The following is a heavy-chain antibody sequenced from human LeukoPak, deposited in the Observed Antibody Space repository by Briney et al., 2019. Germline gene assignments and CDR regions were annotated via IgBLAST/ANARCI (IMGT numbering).Heavy chain of an antibody. Sequence: GGSLRLSCAASGFTASSNHMSWVRQAPGKGLEWVSVIYSGGNTYYADSVKGRFTISRDNSKNTLYLQMNSLRAEDTAVYYCAREADYYDSSWGQGTLVTVSS. CDR1: GFTASSNH. CDR2: IYSGGNT. D-gene: IGHD3-22*01. V-gene: IGHV3-53*01. CDR3: AREADYYDSS. J-gene: IGHJ4*02.